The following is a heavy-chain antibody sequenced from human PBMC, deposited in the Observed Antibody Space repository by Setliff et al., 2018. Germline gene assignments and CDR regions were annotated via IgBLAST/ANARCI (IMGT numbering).Heavy chain of an antibody. CDR3: ARLGAPASHDAFDI. CDR1: GYSFTNYW. Sequence: PGESLKISCQGSGYSFTNYWIGWVRQMPGKGLEWMGIIYPGDSDTRYSPSFQGHISISVDKSISTAYLQWNSLKASDTAMYYCARLGAPASHDAFDIWGQGTRVTVSS. V-gene: IGHV5-51*01. CDR2: IYPGDSDT. D-gene: IGHD6-25*01. J-gene: IGHJ3*02.